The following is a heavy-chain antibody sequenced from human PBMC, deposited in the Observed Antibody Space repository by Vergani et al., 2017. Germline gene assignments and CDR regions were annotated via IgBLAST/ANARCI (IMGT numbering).Heavy chain of an antibody. Sequence: EVQLLESGGGLVQPGGSLRLSCAASGFTFSSYAMSWVRQAPGKGLEWVSAISGSGGSTYYADSVKGRFTISRDNSKNTLYLQMNSLRAEDTAVYYCAKFSCSGGSCYGYYCYYYMDVWGKGTTVTVSS. J-gene: IGHJ6*03. CDR2: ISGSGGST. CDR3: AKFSCSGGSCYGYYCYYYMDV. D-gene: IGHD2-15*01. V-gene: IGHV3-23*01. CDR1: GFTFSSYA.